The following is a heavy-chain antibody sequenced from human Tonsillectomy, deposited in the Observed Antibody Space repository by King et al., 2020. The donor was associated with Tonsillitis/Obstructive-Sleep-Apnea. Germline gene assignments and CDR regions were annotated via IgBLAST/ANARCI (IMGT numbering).Heavy chain of an antibody. CDR2: INHSGST. CDR3: ARAGGPVNWFDP. Sequence: VQLQQWGAGLLKPSETLSLTCAVYGESFSGYYWSWVRQPPGKGLEWIGEINHSGSTNYNPSLKSRVTISVDTSKNQFSLKLSSVTAADTSVYYCARAGGPVNWFDPWGQGTLVTISS. D-gene: IGHD6-25*01. V-gene: IGHV4-34*01. CDR1: GESFSGYY. J-gene: IGHJ5*02.